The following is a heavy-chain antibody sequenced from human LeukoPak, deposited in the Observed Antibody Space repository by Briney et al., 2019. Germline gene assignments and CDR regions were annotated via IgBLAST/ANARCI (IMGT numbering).Heavy chain of an antibody. V-gene: IGHV3-23*01. D-gene: IGHD7-27*01. Sequence: GGSLRLSCAASGYTFTSYTMYWVRQAPGKGLEWVSIIGNNGGGIHYADSVRGRFTISRDNSKNTLYLQMTNLRVDDTALYYCAIDPNWETHNWGQGVLVTVSS. CDR1: GYTFTSYT. CDR3: AIDPNWETHN. CDR2: IGNNGGGI. J-gene: IGHJ4*02.